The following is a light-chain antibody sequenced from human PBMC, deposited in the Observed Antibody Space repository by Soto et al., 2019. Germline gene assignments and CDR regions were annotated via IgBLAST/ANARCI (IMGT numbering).Light chain of an antibody. CDR2: AAS. Sequence: DIKMNQSPSTLSASVGDRVTITCRASQSISTWLAWYQQKPGQAPKLLIFAASSLQSGVPPRFSGSESGTEFTLTISSLQPEDVATYYCQQASSFPLTFGGGTMVDVK. CDR3: QQASSFPLT. V-gene: IGKV1-5*01. J-gene: IGKJ4*01. CDR1: QSISTW.